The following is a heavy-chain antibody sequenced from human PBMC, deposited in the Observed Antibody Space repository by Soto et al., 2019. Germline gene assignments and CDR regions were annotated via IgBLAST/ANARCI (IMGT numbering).Heavy chain of an antibody. CDR2: ISSSGSTI. CDR3: ARTIFGVVTNYYGMDV. J-gene: IGHJ6*02. V-gene: IGHV3-48*04. Sequence: GGSLILSCAASVFIFGNFWMNWVRQAPGKGLEWVSYISSSGSTIYYADSVKGRFTISRDNAKNSLYLQMNSLRAEDTAVYYCARTIFGVVTNYYGMDVWGQGTTVTVSS. CDR1: VFIFGNFW. D-gene: IGHD3-3*01.